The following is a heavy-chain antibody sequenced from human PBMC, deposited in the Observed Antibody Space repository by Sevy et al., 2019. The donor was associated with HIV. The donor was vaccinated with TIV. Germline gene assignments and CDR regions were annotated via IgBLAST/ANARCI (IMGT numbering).Heavy chain of an antibody. CDR2: IKSKTDGGTT. D-gene: IGHD1-1*01. J-gene: IGHJ1*01. V-gene: IGHV3-15*01. CDR3: TTEDGTIGSECEYFQH. Sequence: GGSLRLSCAASGFTFSNAWMSWVRQAPGKGLEWVGRIKSKTDGGTTDYAAPVKGRFTISREDSKNTLYPQMNSLKTEDTAVYYCTTEDGTIGSECEYFQHWGQGTLVTVSS. CDR1: GFTFSNAW.